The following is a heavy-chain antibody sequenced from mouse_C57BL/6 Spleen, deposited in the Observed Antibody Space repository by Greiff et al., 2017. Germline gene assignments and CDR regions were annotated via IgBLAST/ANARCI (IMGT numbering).Heavy chain of an antibody. CDR2: IRNKANGYTT. CDR3: ARSYYDYDGYFDY. D-gene: IGHD2-4*01. CDR1: GFTFTDYY. Sequence: EVHLVESGGGLVQPGGSLSLSCAASGFTFTDYYMSWVRQPPGKALEWLGFIRNKANGYTTEYSASVKGRFTISRDNSQSILYLQMNALRAEDSATYYCARSYYDYDGYFDYWGQGTTLTVSS. V-gene: IGHV7-3*01. J-gene: IGHJ2*01.